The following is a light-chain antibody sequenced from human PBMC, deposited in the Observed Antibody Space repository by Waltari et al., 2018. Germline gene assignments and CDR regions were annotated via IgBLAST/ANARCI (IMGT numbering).Light chain of an antibody. CDR2: GAS. CDR3: QQYNNWPVMYT. Sequence: EIVMTQSPATLSVSPGERATLSCRASQSVSSNLAWYQQKPGQAPMLLIYGASTRATGIPARFSGSGSGTEFTLTISSLQSEDFAVYYCQQYNNWPVMYTFGQGTKLEIK. J-gene: IGKJ2*01. V-gene: IGKV3-15*01. CDR1: QSVSSN.